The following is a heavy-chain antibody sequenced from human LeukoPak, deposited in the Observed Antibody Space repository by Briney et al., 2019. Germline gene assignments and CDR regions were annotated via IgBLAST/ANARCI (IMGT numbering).Heavy chain of an antibody. CDR2: ICYDGSNK. CDR1: GFTFSSYG. D-gene: IGHD2-15*01. CDR3: AKGGVKYCSGDSCDDYFDY. Sequence: PGRSLRLSCAASGFTFSSYGMHWVRQAPGKGLEWAPAICYDGSNKYNADSVKGRFTISRDNSKNTVYLQMNSLRAEDTAVYYCAKGGVKYCSGDSCDDYFDYWGQGTLVTVSS. V-gene: IGHV3-33*06. J-gene: IGHJ4*02.